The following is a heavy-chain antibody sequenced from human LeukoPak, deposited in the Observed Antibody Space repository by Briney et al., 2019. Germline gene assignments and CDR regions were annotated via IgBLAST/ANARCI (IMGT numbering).Heavy chain of an antibody. D-gene: IGHD2-21*01. CDR2: ISSSSSYI. J-gene: IGHJ4*02. V-gene: IGHV3-21*04. Sequence: KPGGSLRLSCAASGFTFSSYSMNWARQAPGKGLEWVSSISSSSSYIYYADSVKGRFTISRDNSKNTLYLQMNSLRAEDTAVYYCAKAVAYGHFDYWGQGTLVTVSS. CDR1: GFTFSSYS. CDR3: AKAVAYGHFDY.